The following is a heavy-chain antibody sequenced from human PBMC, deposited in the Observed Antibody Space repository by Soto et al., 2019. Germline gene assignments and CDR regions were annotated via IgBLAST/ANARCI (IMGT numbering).Heavy chain of an antibody. Sequence: GGSLRLSCAASGFICSSYDMSWVRQAPGKGLEWVSTILVDGRTFYVDSVKGRFTISRDTSKNTVYLQMNSLTAGDTALYYCAKATATGGGAFDICGQGTMVTVSS. CDR3: AKATATGGGAFDI. D-gene: IGHD2-8*02. J-gene: IGHJ3*02. CDR2: ILVDGRT. CDR1: GFICSSYD. V-gene: IGHV3-23*01.